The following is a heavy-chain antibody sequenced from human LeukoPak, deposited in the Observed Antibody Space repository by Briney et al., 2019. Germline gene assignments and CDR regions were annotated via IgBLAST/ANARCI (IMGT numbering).Heavy chain of an antibody. Sequence: DSVKVSCKASGYTFTSYGISWVRQAPGQGLEWMGWISTYNGNTNYAQKLQGRVTMTTDTSTSTAYMELRSLRSDDTAVYYCARAVLRYFDWYPSGYFGMDVWGQGTTVTVSS. CDR2: ISTYNGNT. CDR3: ARAVLRYFDWYPSGYFGMDV. D-gene: IGHD3-9*01. CDR1: GYTFTSYG. J-gene: IGHJ6*02. V-gene: IGHV1-18*01.